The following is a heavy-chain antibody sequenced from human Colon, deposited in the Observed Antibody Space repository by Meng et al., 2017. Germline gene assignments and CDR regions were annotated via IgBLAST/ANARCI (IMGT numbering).Heavy chain of an antibody. J-gene: IGHJ5*02. Sequence: QVQLQESGPGLVNPSQTLSLPCVVSGGSISGDGYYWSWIRQHPGKGLEWIGYVHDSGDTYYKSSLKSRITISIDTSENQFSLKLKSVTAADTAVYYCARDPSNRGAFFDPWGQGTLVTVSS. CDR1: GGSISGDGYY. CDR3: ARDPSNRGAFFDP. V-gene: IGHV4-31*11. D-gene: IGHD3-10*01. CDR2: VHDSGDT.